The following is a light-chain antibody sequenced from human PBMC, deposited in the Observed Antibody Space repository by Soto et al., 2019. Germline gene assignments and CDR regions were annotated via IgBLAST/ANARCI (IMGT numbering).Light chain of an antibody. Sequence: IIMTQSPVTLSVSPGERVTFSCRASQSISTNLAWYQQKPGQAPRLLIYGASTRATHIPDRFSGSGSETEFTLSVSSLHSEDFAMYYCQQYYDWPLVTFGGGTRVEI. J-gene: IGKJ4*01. CDR3: QQYYDWPLVT. CDR1: QSISTN. V-gene: IGKV3-15*01. CDR2: GAS.